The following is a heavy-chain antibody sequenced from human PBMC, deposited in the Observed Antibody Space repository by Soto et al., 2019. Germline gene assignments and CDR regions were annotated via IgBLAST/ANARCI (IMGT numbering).Heavy chain of an antibody. CDR1: GGSFSGYY. J-gene: IGHJ4*02. Sequence: QVQLQQWGAGLLKPSETLSLTCAVYGGSFSGYYWSWIRQPPGKGLEWMGEINHSGSTNYNPSLKRRVTISVDTSKNQFSLKLSSVTAADTAVYYCARAIYGSGSYAFDYWGQGTLVTVSS. D-gene: IGHD3-10*01. CDR2: INHSGST. CDR3: ARAIYGSGSYAFDY. V-gene: IGHV4-34*01.